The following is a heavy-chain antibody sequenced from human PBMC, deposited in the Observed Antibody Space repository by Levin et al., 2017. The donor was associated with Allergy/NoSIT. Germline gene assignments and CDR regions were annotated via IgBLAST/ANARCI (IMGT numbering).Heavy chain of an antibody. Sequence: VASVKVSCKASGYTFTGYYMHWVRQAPGQGLEWMGRINPNSGGTNYAQKFQGRVTMTRDTSISTAYMELSRLRSDDTAVYYCAITQPKPGGDFWSWAFDYWGQGTLVTVSS. CDR1: GYTFTGYY. D-gene: IGHD3-3*01. CDR2: INPNSGGT. J-gene: IGHJ4*02. CDR3: AITQPKPGGDFWSWAFDY. V-gene: IGHV1-2*06.